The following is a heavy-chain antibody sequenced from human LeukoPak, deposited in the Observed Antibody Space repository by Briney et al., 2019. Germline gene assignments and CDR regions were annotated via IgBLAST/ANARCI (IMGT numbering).Heavy chain of an antibody. CDR2: IYYSGST. Sequence: PSETLSLTCTVSGGSISSSSYSWGWIRQPPGKGLEWIGSIYYSGSTYYNPSLKSRVTISVDTSKNQFSLKLSSVTAADTAVYYCARYVDTSAPFDYWGQGTLVTVSS. V-gene: IGHV4-39*01. J-gene: IGHJ4*02. CDR1: GGSISSSSYS. D-gene: IGHD2-2*01. CDR3: ARYVDTSAPFDY.